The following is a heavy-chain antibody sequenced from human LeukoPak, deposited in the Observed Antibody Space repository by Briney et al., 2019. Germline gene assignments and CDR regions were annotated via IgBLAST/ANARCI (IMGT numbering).Heavy chain of an antibody. V-gene: IGHV3-33*01. CDR2: IWYDGSNK. CDR1: GFTFSSYG. J-gene: IGHJ3*02. CDR3: ASGGSESSGSAFDI. D-gene: IGHD6-19*01. Sequence: GRSLRLSCAASGFTFSSYGMHWVRQAPGKGLEGVAVIWYDGSNKYYADSVKGRFTISRDNSKNTLYLQMNSLRAEDTAVYYCASGGSESSGSAFDIWGQGTMVTVSS.